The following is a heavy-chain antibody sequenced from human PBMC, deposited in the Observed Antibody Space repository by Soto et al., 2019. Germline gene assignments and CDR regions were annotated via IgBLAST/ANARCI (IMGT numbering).Heavy chain of an antibody. CDR3: ARARGRDPDIVATIAPYGMDV. D-gene: IGHD5-12*01. CDR1: GYTFTGYY. CDR2: INPNSGGT. J-gene: IGHJ6*02. V-gene: IGHV1-2*04. Sequence: GASVKVSCKASGYTFTGYYMHWVRQAPGQGLEWMGWINPNSGGTNYAQKFQGWVTMTRDTSISTAYMELSRLRSDDTAVYYCARARGRDPDIVATIAPYGMDVWGQGTTVTVSS.